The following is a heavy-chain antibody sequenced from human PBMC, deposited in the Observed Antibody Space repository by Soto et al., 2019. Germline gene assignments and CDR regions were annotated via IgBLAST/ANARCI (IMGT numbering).Heavy chain of an antibody. CDR3: ARDIGQWLGYYSYGMDV. J-gene: IGHJ6*02. D-gene: IGHD6-19*01. CDR2: IYYSGST. Sequence: QVQLQESGPGLVKPSETLSLTCTVSGGSVNSGNYYWSWIRQSPGKVLEWIGHIYYSGSTNYNPSLNRRVTMSVETSKTQFSLKLSSVTAADTAVYYCARDIGQWLGYYSYGMDVWGQGTTVTVSS. CDR1: GGSVNSGNYY. V-gene: IGHV4-61*01.